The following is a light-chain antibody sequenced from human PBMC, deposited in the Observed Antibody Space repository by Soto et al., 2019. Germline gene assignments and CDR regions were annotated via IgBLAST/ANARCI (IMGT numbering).Light chain of an antibody. J-gene: IGLJ1*01. Sequence: QSVLTQPASVSGSPGLSIAISCTGTSSDVGAYTFVSWYQQHPGKAPKLLLFEVSNRPSGVSNRFSGSKSGNTASLIISGLQAEDEADYYCNSYTGNNTGVFGTGTKVTVL. CDR1: SSDVGAYTF. CDR2: EVS. V-gene: IGLV2-14*01. CDR3: NSYTGNNTGV.